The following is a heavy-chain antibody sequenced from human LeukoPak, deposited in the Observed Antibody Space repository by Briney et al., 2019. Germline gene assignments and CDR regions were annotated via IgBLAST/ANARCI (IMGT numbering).Heavy chain of an antibody. CDR3: ARFPVVMLRGVLLTKFYFDY. CDR1: GGSFSGYY. J-gene: IGHJ4*02. D-gene: IGHD3-10*01. CDR2: INHSGST. V-gene: IGHV4-34*01. Sequence: SETLSLTCAVYGGSFSGYYWSWIRQPPGKGLEWIGEINHSGSTNYNPSLKSRVTISVDTSKNRFSLKLSSVTAADTAVYYCARFPVVMLRGVLLTKFYFDYWGQGALVTVSS.